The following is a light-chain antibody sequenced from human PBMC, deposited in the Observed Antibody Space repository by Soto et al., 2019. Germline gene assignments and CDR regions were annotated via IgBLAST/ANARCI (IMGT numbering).Light chain of an antibody. CDR2: GAS. Sequence: ELVLTQSPGTLSLSPGERATVSCRASQSVSSSYLAWYQQKPGQAPRLLIYGASSRATGIPDRFSGSGSGTDFTLTISRLEPEDFAVYYCQQYNDWPLTFGGGT. V-gene: IGKV3-20*01. CDR3: QQYNDWPLT. CDR1: QSVSSSY. J-gene: IGKJ4*01.